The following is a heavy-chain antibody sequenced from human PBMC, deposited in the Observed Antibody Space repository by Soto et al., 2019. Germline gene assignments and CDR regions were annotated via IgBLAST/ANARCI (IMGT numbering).Heavy chain of an antibody. CDR1: GGSISSSSYY. CDR2: IYYSGST. J-gene: IGHJ6*02. Sequence: SETLSLTCTVSGGSISSSSYYWGWIRQPPGKGLEWIGSIYYSGSTYYTPSLKSRVTISVDTSKNQFSLKLSSVTAADTAVYYCARQSFWSGYYVYYYGMDVWGQGTTVTVSS. D-gene: IGHD3-3*01. V-gene: IGHV4-39*01. CDR3: ARQSFWSGYYVYYYGMDV.